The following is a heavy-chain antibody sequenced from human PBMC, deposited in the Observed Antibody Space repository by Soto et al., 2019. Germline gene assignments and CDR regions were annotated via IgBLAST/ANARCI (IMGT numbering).Heavy chain of an antibody. Sequence: EGQLVESGGGLVQPGESLRLSCAGSGFTFNSYWMSWVRQAPGKGLEWVAKVQQDGSEKYYVDSVKGRVTISRDNAKNSVYLQMNSLRVKDTAVYTCARGGSHRSGYEYYDYYYGLDVWGQGTMVTVAS. D-gene: IGHD5-12*01. V-gene: IGHV3-7*03. CDR3: ARGGSHRSGYEYYDYYYGLDV. CDR2: VQQDGSEK. CDR1: GFTFNSYW. J-gene: IGHJ6*02.